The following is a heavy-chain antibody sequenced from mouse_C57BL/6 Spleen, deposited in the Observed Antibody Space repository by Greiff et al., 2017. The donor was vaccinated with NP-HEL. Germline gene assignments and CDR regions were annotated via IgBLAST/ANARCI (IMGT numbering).Heavy chain of an antibody. CDR2: IYPRSGNT. CDR3: ASLMVTTGRDFDY. V-gene: IGHV1-81*01. J-gene: IGHJ2*01. CDR1: GYTFTSYG. D-gene: IGHD2-2*01. Sequence: VKLQESGAELARPGASVKLSCKASGYTFTSYGISWVKQRTGQGLEWIGEIYPRSGNTYYNEKFKGKATLTADKSSSTAYMELRSLTSEDSAVYFCASLMVTTGRDFDYWGQGTTLTVSS.